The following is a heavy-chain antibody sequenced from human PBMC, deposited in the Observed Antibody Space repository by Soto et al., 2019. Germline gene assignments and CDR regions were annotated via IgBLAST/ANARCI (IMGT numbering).Heavy chain of an antibody. CDR2: IDPSDSYT. Sequence: PGESLKISCKGSGYSFTSYWISWVRQMPGKGLEWMGRIDPSDSYTNYSPSFQGHVTISADKSISTAYLQWSSLKASDTAMYYCASSEYSSSGFDPWGQGTLVTVSS. CDR1: GYSFTSYW. V-gene: IGHV5-10-1*01. J-gene: IGHJ5*02. CDR3: ASSEYSSSGFDP. D-gene: IGHD6-6*01.